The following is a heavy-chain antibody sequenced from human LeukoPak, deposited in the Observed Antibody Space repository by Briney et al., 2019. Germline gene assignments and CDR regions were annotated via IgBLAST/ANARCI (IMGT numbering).Heavy chain of an antibody. CDR3: AGGARSLRFFDF. J-gene: IGHJ4*02. V-gene: IGHV3-53*01. Sequence: GGSLRLSCTASGFTVSNNYMNWVRQAPGKGLEWVSSLYSGGSTYYADSTQGRFTISRDGSTNTVFLQISNLKIEDTAVYYCAGGARSLRFFDFWGQGALVTVSS. CDR2: LYSGGST. CDR1: GFTVSNNY.